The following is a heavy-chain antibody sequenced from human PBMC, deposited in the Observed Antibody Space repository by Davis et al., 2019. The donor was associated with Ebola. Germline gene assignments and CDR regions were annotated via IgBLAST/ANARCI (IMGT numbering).Heavy chain of an antibody. D-gene: IGHD6-25*01. J-gene: IGHJ5*02. V-gene: IGHV3-48*04. Sequence: PGGSLRLSCAASGFIFRNAWVNWVRQAPGKGLEWVSYIDSSASTTYYADSVKGRFTISRDNAKNSLYLHINGLRADDTALYYCAKDSGWQMSPWGQGTLVTVSS. CDR1: GFIFRNAW. CDR2: IDSSASTT. CDR3: AKDSGWQMSP.